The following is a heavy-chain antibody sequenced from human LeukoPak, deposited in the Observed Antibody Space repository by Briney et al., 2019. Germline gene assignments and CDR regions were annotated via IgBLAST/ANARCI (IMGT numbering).Heavy chain of an antibody. V-gene: IGHV4-30-2*01. CDR1: GGSISSGGYY. CDR3: ARTYYYDSSGYYHAFDI. Sequence: PSQTLSLTCTVSGGSISSGGYYWSWIRQPPGKGLEWIGYIYHSGTTHYNPSLRSRVSISVDRTKNQISLRLSSVTAADTAVYYCARTYYYDSSGYYHAFDIWGQGTMVTVSS. D-gene: IGHD3-22*01. J-gene: IGHJ3*02. CDR2: IYHSGTT.